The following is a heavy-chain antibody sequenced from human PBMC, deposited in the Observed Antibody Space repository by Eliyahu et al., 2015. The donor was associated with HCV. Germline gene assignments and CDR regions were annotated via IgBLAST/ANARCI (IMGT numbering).Heavy chain of an antibody. Sequence: QAQMVQSGAEVKKPGASVKVSCKTSGYTFGTHGVTWVRQAPGQGLEWMGWISGQNGNTIYAARFQGRVTMTTDTSTSAAYMELRSLRSDDTAVYYCARDLLIVAPDDYHYGMDVWGQGTTVTVSS. CDR3: ARDLLIVAPDDYHYGMDV. V-gene: IGHV1-18*01. CDR1: GYTFGTHG. J-gene: IGHJ6*02. D-gene: IGHD2-2*01. CDR2: ISGQNGNT.